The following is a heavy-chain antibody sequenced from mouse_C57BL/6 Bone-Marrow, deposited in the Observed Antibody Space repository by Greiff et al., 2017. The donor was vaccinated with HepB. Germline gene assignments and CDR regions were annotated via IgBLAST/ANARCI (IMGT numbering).Heavy chain of an antibody. J-gene: IGHJ3*01. CDR3: ARRGYYYGSSYRFAY. D-gene: IGHD1-1*01. Sequence: QVQLQQSGAELARPGASVKLSCKASGYTFTSYGISWVKQRTGQGLEWIGEIYPRSGNTYYNEKFKGKATLTADKSSSTEYMELRSLTAEDSAVYFCARRGYYYGSSYRFAYWGQGTLVTVSA. CDR1: GYTFTSYG. V-gene: IGHV1-81*01. CDR2: IYPRSGNT.